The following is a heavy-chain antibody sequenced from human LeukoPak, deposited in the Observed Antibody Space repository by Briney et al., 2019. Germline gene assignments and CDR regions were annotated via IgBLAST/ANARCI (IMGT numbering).Heavy chain of an antibody. D-gene: IGHD1-26*01. J-gene: IGHJ4*02. CDR1: GFTFSSYS. CDR3: ARDRGELQTPSFDY. V-gene: IGHV3-21*01. Sequence: PGGSLRLSCAASGFTFSSYSMNWVRQAPGKGLEWVSSISSSSSYIYYVDSVKGRFTISRDNAKNSLYLQMNSLRAEDTAVYYCARDRGELQTPSFDYWGQGTLVTVSS. CDR2: ISSSSSYI.